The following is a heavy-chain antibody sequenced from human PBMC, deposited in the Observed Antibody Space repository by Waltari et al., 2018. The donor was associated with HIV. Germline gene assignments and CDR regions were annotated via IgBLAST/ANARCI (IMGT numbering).Heavy chain of an antibody. CDR1: GFTFSDHY. J-gene: IGHJ4*02. Sequence: EVQLVESGGGLVQPGGSLRLSCAASGFTFSDHYMDWVRQAPGKGLEWVGRTRNKANSYTTEYAASVKGRFTISRDDSKNSLYLQMNSLKTEDTAVYYCARAYYDSSGYYSHWGQGTLVTVSS. D-gene: IGHD3-22*01. CDR2: TRNKANSYTT. CDR3: ARAYYDSSGYYSH. V-gene: IGHV3-72*01.